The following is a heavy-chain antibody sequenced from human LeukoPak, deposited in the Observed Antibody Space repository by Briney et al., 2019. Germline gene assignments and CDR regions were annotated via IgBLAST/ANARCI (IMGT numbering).Heavy chain of an antibody. CDR2: ISSNGGST. Sequence: GGSLRLSCAASGFTFSSYAMHWVRQAPGKGLEYVSAISSNGGSTYYADSVKGRFTISRDNSKNTLYLQMGSPRAEDMAVYYCARGSSGWLFSEFDYWGQGTLVTVSS. D-gene: IGHD6-19*01. V-gene: IGHV3-64*02. CDR3: ARGSSGWLFSEFDY. CDR1: GFTFSSYA. J-gene: IGHJ4*02.